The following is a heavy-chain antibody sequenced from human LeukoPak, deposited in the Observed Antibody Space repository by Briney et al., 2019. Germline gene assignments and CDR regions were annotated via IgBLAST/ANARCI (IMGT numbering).Heavy chain of an antibody. D-gene: IGHD3-22*01. V-gene: IGHV3-21*04. Sequence: GGSLRLSCTVSGRNITSYMMNWVRQAPGKGLEWVSSISDRSGYIFYAESVRGRFTISRDNSKNTLYLHMNSLRVEDTAVYYCARGLFLSGYLDAFDIWGQGTVVTVSS. CDR3: ARGLFLSGYLDAFDI. CDR2: ISDRSGYI. J-gene: IGHJ3*02. CDR1: GRNITSYM.